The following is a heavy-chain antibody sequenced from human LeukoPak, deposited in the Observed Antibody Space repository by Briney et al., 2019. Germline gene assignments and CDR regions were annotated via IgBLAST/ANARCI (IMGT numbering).Heavy chain of an antibody. J-gene: IGHJ4*02. D-gene: IGHD6-19*01. CDR3: AKGPSPYTVTGTYYFDS. CDR2: ISGSGGST. V-gene: IGHV3-23*01. Sequence: GGSLRLSCAASGFTFSSYAMSWVRQAPGKGLEWVSAISGSGGSTYYADSVKGRFTISRDNFKNTLSLQINSLRAEDTAVYYCAKGPSPYTVTGTYYFDSWGQGTLVTVSS. CDR1: GFTFSSYA.